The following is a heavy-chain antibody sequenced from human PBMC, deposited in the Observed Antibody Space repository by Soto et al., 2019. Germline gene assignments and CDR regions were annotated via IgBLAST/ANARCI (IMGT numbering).Heavy chain of an antibody. Sequence: QVQLVESGGGVVQPGRSLRLSCAASGFTFSSYAMHWVRQAPGKGLEWVAVISYDGSNKYYADSVKGRFTISRDNSKNTLYLQMNSLRAEDTAVYYCASLSSNIAAALGGYYGMDVWGQGTTVTVSS. D-gene: IGHD6-13*01. CDR1: GFTFSSYA. V-gene: IGHV3-30-3*01. CDR2: ISYDGSNK. CDR3: ASLSSNIAAALGGYYGMDV. J-gene: IGHJ6*02.